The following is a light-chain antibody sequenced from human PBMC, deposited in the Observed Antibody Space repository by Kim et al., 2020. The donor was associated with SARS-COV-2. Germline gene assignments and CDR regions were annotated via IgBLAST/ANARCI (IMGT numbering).Light chain of an antibody. Sequence: SYELTQPPSVSVAPGKTARITCGGNNIGSKSVNWYQQKPGQAPVLVIYYDSDRTSGIPERFSGSNFGNTATLTISRVEAGDEADYYCQGWDSSGDHRVFG. CDR1: NIGSKS. V-gene: IGLV3-21*01. CDR3: QGWDSSGDHRV. CDR2: YDS. J-gene: IGLJ3*02.